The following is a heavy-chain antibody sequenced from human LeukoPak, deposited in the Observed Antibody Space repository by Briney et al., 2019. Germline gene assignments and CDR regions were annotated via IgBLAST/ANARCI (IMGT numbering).Heavy chain of an antibody. CDR1: GGSISSYY. Sequence: SETLSLTCTVSGGSISSYYWSWLRQPPGKGLEWNGYIYYSGSTNYNPSLKSRVTISVDTSKNQFSLKLSSATAADTAVYYCARAGPSDYDILTGYLPPGYFDYWGQGTLVTVSS. V-gene: IGHV4-59*01. J-gene: IGHJ4*02. CDR2: IYYSGST. CDR3: ARAGPSDYDILTGYLPPGYFDY. D-gene: IGHD3-9*01.